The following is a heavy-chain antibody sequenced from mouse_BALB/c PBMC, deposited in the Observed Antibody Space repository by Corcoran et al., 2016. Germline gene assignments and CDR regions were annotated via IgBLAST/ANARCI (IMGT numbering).Heavy chain of an antibody. V-gene: IGHV14-3*02. CDR2: IDPANGNT. J-gene: IGHJ3*01. CDR1: GFNIKDTY. D-gene: IGHD1-2*01. CDR3: ARGTTAFAY. Sequence: EDQLQQSGAELVKPGASVKLSCTAAGFNIKDTYMHWVKQRPEQGLEWIGRIDPANGNTKYDPKFQGKATITADTSSNTAYLQLSSLTSEDTAVYYCARGTTAFAYWGQGTLVTVSA.